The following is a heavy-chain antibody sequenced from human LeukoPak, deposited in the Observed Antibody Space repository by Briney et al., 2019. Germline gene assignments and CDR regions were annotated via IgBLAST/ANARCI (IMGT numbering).Heavy chain of an antibody. D-gene: IGHD6-19*01. V-gene: IGHV4-59*01. CDR3: ARDGYSSGWYLGRGSRVGY. J-gene: IGHJ4*02. CDR2: IYYSGST. CDR1: GGSISSYY. Sequence: SETLSLTCTVSGGSISSYYWSWIRQPPGKGLEWIGYIYYSGSTNYNPSLKSRVTISVDTSKNQFSLKLSSVTAADTAVYYCARDGYSSGWYLGRGSRVGYWGQGTLVTVSS.